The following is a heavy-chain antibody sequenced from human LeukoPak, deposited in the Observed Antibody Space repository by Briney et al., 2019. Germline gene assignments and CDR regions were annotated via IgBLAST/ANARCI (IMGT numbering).Heavy chain of an antibody. Sequence: GGSLRLSCAASGFTFSSYSVNWVRQAPRKGLEWVSYISSSGSTIYYADSVKGRFNISRDNPKNSLYLQMNSLRAEDTAVYYCAADYYDSSAHFYFDYWGQGALVTVSS. CDR1: GFTFSSYS. CDR2: ISSSGSTI. V-gene: IGHV3-48*01. J-gene: IGHJ4*02. D-gene: IGHD3-22*01. CDR3: AADYYDSSAHFYFDY.